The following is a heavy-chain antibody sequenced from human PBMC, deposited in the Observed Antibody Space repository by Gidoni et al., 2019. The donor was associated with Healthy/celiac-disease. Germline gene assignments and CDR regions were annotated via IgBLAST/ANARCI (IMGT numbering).Heavy chain of an antibody. Sequence: QVQLVQSGAEVKKPGSSVKVSCKASGGTFRSYAISWVLQAPGQWLEWMGGIIPIFGTANYSQKFQVRVTITADESTSTAYMELSSLRSEDTAVYYCARRIGGYCSSTSCSGGVWFDPWGQGTLVTVSS. V-gene: IGHV1-69*01. D-gene: IGHD2-2*01. CDR2: IIPIFGTA. J-gene: IGHJ5*02. CDR1: GGTFRSYA. CDR3: ARRIGGYCSSTSCSGGVWFDP.